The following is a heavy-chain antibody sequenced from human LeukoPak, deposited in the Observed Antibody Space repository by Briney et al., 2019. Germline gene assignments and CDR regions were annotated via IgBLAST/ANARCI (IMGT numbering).Heavy chain of an antibody. CDR2: ISAYNGNT. D-gene: IGHD1-26*01. CDR1: GYTSTSYG. Sequence: AASVKVSCKASGYTSTSYGISWVRQAPGQGLEWMGWISAYNGNTNYAQKLQGRVTMTTDTSTSTAYMELRSLRSDDTAVYYCARGQSIVGATFVDYWGQGTLVTVSS. CDR3: ARGQSIVGATFVDY. V-gene: IGHV1-18*01. J-gene: IGHJ4*02.